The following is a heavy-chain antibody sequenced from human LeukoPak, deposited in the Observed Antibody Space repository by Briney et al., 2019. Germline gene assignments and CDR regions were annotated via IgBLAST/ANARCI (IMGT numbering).Heavy chain of an antibody. D-gene: IGHD3-3*01. CDR3: ASGYDFWSGQRGFDP. Sequence: PSETLTLTCTVSGGSISSGSYYWSWIRQPAGKGLEWIRRIYTSGSTNYNPSLKSRVTISVDTSKNQFSLKLSSVTAADTAVYYCASGYDFWSGQRGFDPWGQGTLVTVSS. V-gene: IGHV4-61*02. CDR1: GGSISSGSYY. J-gene: IGHJ5*02. CDR2: IYTSGST.